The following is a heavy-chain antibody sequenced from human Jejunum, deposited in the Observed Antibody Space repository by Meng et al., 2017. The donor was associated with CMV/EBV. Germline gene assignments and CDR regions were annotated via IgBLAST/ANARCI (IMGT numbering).Heavy chain of an antibody. CDR2: ISYDGSKT. CDR3: AAEYQLLNAPYYEY. Sequence: GRNFNRYGMHWVRQAPGKGLEWVATISYDGSKTYYRESVRSRFAILRDNSKNTLVLQLNSLRTDDTAVYYCAAEYQLLNAPYYEYWGQGTLVTVSS. J-gene: IGHJ4*02. D-gene: IGHD2-2*01. V-gene: IGHV3-30*10. CDR1: GRNFNRYG.